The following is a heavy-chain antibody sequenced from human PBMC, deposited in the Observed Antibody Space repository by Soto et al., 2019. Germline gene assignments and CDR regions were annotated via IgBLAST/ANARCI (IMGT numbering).Heavy chain of an antibody. D-gene: IGHD2-2*01. J-gene: IGHJ6*03. CDR1: GGSFSGYY. V-gene: IGHV4-34*01. CDR3: ARGRKIVPAANYYYYYMDV. Sequence: ETLSLTCAVYGGSFSGYYWSWIRQPPGKGLEWIGEINHSGSTNYNPSLKSRVTISVDTSKNQFSLKLSSVTAADTAVYYCARGRKIVPAANYYYYYMDVWGKGTTVTVSS. CDR2: INHSGST.